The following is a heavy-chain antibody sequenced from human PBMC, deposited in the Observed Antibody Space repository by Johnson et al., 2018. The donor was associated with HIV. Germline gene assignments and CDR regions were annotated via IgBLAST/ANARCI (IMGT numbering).Heavy chain of an antibody. CDR2: ISYDGSNK. D-gene: IGHD3-22*01. J-gene: IGHJ3*02. CDR3: ARGGITMIVVVITTGAFD. V-gene: IGHV3-30*04. Sequence: VQLVESGGGVVQPGRSLRLSCAASGFTFSSYAMHWVRQAPGKGLEWVAVISYDGSNKYYADSVKGRFTISRDNSKNTLYLQMNSLRAEDTAVYYCARGGITMIVVVITTGAFD. CDR1: GFTFSSYA.